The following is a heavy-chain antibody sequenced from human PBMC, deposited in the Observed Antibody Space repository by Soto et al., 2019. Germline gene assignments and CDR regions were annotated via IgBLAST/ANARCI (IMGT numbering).Heavy chain of an antibody. CDR2: IKQDGSEK. J-gene: IGHJ6*02. D-gene: IGHD3-3*01. CDR3: ARGDDFWSGYLNYYYYGMDV. Sequence: EVQLVESGGGLVQPGGSLRLSCAASGFTFSSYWMSWVRQAPGKGLEWVANIKQDGSEKYYVDSVKGRFTISRDNAKNSLYLQMNSLRAEDTAVYYCARGDDFWSGYLNYYYYGMDVWGQGTTVTVSS. V-gene: IGHV3-7*03. CDR1: GFTFSSYW.